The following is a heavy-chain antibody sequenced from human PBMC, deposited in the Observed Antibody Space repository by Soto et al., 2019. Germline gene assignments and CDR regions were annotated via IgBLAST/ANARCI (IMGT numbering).Heavy chain of an antibody. CDR2: ISNDGSNE. Sequence: GGSLRLSCAGSGFTFRWFGMNWVRQAPGKGLEWVARISNDGSNEYYVDSVKGRFTISRNNSKNTLYLQMDSLRAEDTAVYYCAKGEVRGIIPSYFDYWGLGTLVTVSS. J-gene: IGHJ4*02. CDR1: GFTFRWFG. D-gene: IGHD3-10*01. V-gene: IGHV3-30*18. CDR3: AKGEVRGIIPSYFDY.